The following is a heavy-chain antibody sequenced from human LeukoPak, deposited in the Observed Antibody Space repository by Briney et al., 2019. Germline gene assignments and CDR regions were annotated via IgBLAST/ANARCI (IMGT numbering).Heavy chain of an antibody. Sequence: GGSLRLSCAASGFTFSNAWMSWVRQAPGKGLEWVGRIKSKTDGGTTDYAAPVKGRSTISRDDSKNTLYLQMNSLKTEDTAVYYCTSRTYYDFWSGYPGPFDYWGQGTLVTVSS. CDR3: TSRTYYDFWSGYPGPFDY. CDR1: GFTFSNAW. CDR2: IKSKTDGGTT. V-gene: IGHV3-15*01. D-gene: IGHD3-3*01. J-gene: IGHJ4*02.